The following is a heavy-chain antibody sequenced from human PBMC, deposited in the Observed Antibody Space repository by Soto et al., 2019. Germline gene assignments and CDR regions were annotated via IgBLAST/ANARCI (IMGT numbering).Heavy chain of an antibody. CDR3: ARHYNELWPYYFDY. D-gene: IGHD5-18*01. Sequence: QLQLQESGPGLVKPSETLSLTCTVSGGSISSSSYYWGWIRQPPGQGLEWIGSIYYSGSTYNNPSLESRITISVDTSENQFSLKLGSVTAADTAVYYCARHYNELWPYYFDYWGQGTLVTVSS. CDR1: GGSISSSSYY. J-gene: IGHJ4*02. V-gene: IGHV4-39*01. CDR2: IYYSGST.